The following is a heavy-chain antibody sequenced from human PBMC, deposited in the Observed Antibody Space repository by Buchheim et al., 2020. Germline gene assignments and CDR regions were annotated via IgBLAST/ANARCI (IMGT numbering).Heavy chain of an antibody. CDR1: GFTFGNVW. D-gene: IGHD3-3*01. V-gene: IGHV3-15*01. Sequence: EVQLVESGGGLVKPGGSLRLSCAASGFTFGNVWMSWVRQAPGKGLEWVGRIKTKTDGETTVYAAPVKGRFRISRDDSENMLFLHMSSLKTEDTAVYHCTADRRGDFWSGYFHFDSWGQGT. CDR3: TADRRGDFWSGYFHFDS. CDR2: IKTKTDGETT. J-gene: IGHJ4*03.